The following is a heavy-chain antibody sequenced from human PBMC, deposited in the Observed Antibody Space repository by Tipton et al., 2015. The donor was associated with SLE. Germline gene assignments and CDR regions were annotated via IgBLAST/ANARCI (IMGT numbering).Heavy chain of an antibody. CDR2: LIPILGTA. V-gene: IGHV1-69*08. J-gene: IGHJ4*02. CDR3: TKGGALGAGDY. CDR1: GGTFGSYT. Sequence: QVQLVQSGPEVKKPGSSVKVSCKASGGTFGSYTVSWVRQAPGQGLEWMGRLIPILGTANYAQKFQGRVTITADKSTSTAYMELSSLRSEDTAVYYCTKGGALGAGDYWGQGTLVTVSS. D-gene: IGHD7-27*01.